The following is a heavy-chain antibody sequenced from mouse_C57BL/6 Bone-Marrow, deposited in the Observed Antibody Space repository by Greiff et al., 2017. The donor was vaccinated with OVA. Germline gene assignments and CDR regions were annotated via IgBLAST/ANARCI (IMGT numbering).Heavy chain of an antibody. J-gene: IGHJ1*03. D-gene: IGHD1-1*01. V-gene: IGHV5-17*01. Sequence: EVKLVESGGGLVKPGGSLKLSCAASGFTFSDYGMHWVRQAPEKGLEWVAYISSGSSTIYYADTVKGRFTISRDNAKNTLFLQMTSLRSEDTAMYYCAILITTVVAKGYCDVWGTGTTVTVSS. CDR2: ISSGSSTI. CDR3: AILITTVVAKGYCDV. CDR1: GFTFSDYG.